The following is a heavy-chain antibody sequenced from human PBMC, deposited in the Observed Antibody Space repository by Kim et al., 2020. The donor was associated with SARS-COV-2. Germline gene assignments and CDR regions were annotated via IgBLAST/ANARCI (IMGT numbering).Heavy chain of an antibody. J-gene: IGHJ4*02. D-gene: IGHD3-10*01. CDR3: GSKPGYYYGSGGGDY. Sequence: DSLKDRFTISRDNSKNTLYLQMNSRRAEDTAVYYCGSKPGYYYGSGGGDYWGQGTLVTVSS. V-gene: IGHV3-66*01.